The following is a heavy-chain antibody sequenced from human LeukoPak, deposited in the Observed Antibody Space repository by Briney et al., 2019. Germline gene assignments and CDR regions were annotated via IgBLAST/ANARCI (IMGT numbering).Heavy chain of an antibody. Sequence: GGSLRLSCAASGFTFSSYAMSWVRQAPGKGLEWVSAISGSGGSTYYADSVKGRFTISRDNSKNTLYLQMNSLRAEDTAVYYCAKDGRHYYGSGSYFDYWGQGTLVTVSS. CDR3: AKDGRHYYGSGSYFDY. CDR2: ISGSGGST. CDR1: GFTFSSYA. J-gene: IGHJ4*02. D-gene: IGHD3-10*01. V-gene: IGHV3-23*01.